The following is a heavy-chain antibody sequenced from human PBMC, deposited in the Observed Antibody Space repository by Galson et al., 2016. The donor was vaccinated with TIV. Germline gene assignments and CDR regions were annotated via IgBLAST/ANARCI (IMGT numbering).Heavy chain of an antibody. CDR2: IYYSGSA. D-gene: IGHD2-2*01. V-gene: IGHV4-39*01. J-gene: IGHJ5*02. Sequence: ETLSLTCAVSGGSISSTSYYWGWIRQPPGKGLEWIGNIYYSGSAYYNPSLKSRVTISVDTSKNQFSLKLSSVTAADTAVYYCATYCSSTTCLFDPWGQGTLVTVSS. CDR3: ATYCSSTTCLFDP. CDR1: GGSISSTSYY.